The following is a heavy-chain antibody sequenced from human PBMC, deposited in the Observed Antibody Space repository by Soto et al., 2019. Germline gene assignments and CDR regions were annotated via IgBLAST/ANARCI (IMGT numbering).Heavy chain of an antibody. Sequence: LSLACNVSGDCMTIHPYYWGWIRQPPGKGLEWIGTVYYSGATYYNPSLRGRLTVSADTSKNYFSLRLTSVTAADTAVYYCARHDDCFDPWGQGILVTVSS. V-gene: IGHV4-39*01. CDR2: VYYSGAT. CDR1: GDCMTIHPYY. CDR3: ARHDDCFDP. J-gene: IGHJ5*02.